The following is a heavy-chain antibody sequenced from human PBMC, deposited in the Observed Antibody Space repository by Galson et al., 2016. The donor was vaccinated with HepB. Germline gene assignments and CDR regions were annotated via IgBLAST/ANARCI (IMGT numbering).Heavy chain of an antibody. D-gene: IGHD1-14*01. CDR1: GGSFSSYA. Sequence: SVKVSCKASGGSFSSYAIRWVRQAPGQGLQWMGGIIPILGTANYAQKFQGRVTITADKSTSTAYMELSSLRSEDTAVYYCAREGSGLTFDYWGQGTLVTVSS. CDR2: IIPILGTA. J-gene: IGHJ4*02. V-gene: IGHV1-69*06. CDR3: AREGSGLTFDY.